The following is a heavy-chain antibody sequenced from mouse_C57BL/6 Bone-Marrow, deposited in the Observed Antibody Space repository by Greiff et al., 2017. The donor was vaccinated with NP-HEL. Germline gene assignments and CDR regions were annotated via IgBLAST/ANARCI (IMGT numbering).Heavy chain of an antibody. CDR2: INPNNGGT. CDR1: GYTFTDYN. V-gene: IGHV1-18*01. D-gene: IGHD2-4*01. Sequence: VQLKQSGPELVKPGASVKIPCKASGYTFTDYNMDWVKQSHGKSLEWIGDINPNNGGTIYNQKFKGKATLTVDKSSSTAYMELRSLTSEDTAVYYCARGGSSMITSEEYYFDYWGQGTTLTVSS. CDR3: ARGGSSMITSEEYYFDY. J-gene: IGHJ2*01.